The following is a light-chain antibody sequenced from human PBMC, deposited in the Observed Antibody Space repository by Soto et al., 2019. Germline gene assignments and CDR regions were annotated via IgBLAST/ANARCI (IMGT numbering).Light chain of an antibody. J-gene: IGLJ2*01. CDR3: CSYANSNTLL. CDR2: EVT. Sequence: QSALTQPASVSGSPGQSITISCTGTSSDVGSYDLVSWYQQHPGTAPTLIIYEVTKRPSGVSNRFSGSKSGNTASLTISGLQAEDDSDYYCCSYANSNTLLFGGGTKLTVL. V-gene: IGLV2-23*02. CDR1: SSDVGSYDL.